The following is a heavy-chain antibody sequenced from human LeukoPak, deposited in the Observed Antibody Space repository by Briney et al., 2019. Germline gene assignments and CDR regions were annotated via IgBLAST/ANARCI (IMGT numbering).Heavy chain of an antibody. J-gene: IGHJ3*02. Sequence: GGSLRLSCAASGFTFSSYAMSWVRQAPGKGLEWVSAISGSGGSTYYADSVKGRFTISRDNSKNTLYLQMNSLRAEDTAVYYCASHGGYSSSWYRDDAFDIWGQGTMVTVSS. CDR2: ISGSGGST. CDR1: GFTFSSYA. D-gene: IGHD6-13*01. V-gene: IGHV3-23*01. CDR3: ASHGGYSSSWYRDDAFDI.